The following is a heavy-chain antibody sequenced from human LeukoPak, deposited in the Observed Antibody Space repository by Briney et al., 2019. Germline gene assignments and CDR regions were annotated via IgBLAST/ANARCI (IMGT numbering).Heavy chain of an antibody. CDR2: INPDGNKK. D-gene: IGHD5-18*01. V-gene: IGHV3-7*01. CDR1: GLTFSSSW. CDR3: ARDLAYSRLDY. J-gene: IGHJ4*02. Sequence: GSLRLSCAVSGLTFSSSWMDWVRQASGKGLEWVASINPDGNKKYSADSVKGRFTISRDNAENSLYLQMNSLRVEDTAFYYCARDLAYSRLDYWGQGMLVTVSS.